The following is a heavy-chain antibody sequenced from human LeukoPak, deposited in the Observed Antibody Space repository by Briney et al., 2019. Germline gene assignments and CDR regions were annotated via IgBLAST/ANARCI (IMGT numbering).Heavy chain of an antibody. CDR3: ATHSSGYDSGNDAFDI. Sequence: SQTLSLTCTVSGGSISSGDYYWSWIRQPPGKGLEWIGYIYYSGSTYYNPSLRSRVTISVDTSKNRFSLKLSSVTAADTAVYYCATHSSGYDSGNDAFDIWGQGTMVTVSS. D-gene: IGHD3-22*01. CDR1: GGSISSGDYY. J-gene: IGHJ3*02. V-gene: IGHV4-30-4*08. CDR2: IYYSGST.